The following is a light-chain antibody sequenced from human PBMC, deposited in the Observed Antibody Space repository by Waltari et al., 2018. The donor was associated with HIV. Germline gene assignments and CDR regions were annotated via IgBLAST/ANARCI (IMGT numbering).Light chain of an antibody. CDR3: QQYDNLPFT. J-gene: IGKJ3*01. Sequence: DIQMTQSPSSLSASVGDRVTITCQASQDISNYLYWYQQKPGKAPKLLIYDASNLGTGVPSRFSGSGSGTDFAFTISSLQPEDIATYYCQQYDNLPFTFGPGTKVDIK. V-gene: IGKV1-33*01. CDR1: QDISNY. CDR2: DAS.